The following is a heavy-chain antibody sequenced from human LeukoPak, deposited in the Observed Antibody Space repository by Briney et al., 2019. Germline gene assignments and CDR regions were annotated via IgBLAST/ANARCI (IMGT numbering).Heavy chain of an antibody. V-gene: IGHV3-30*18. CDR1: GFTFYTYG. D-gene: IGHD3-22*01. J-gene: IGHJ4*02. Sequence: GGSLRLSCAVSGFTFYTYGIHWVRQTPGKGLEWVGLISYDGSNKYYADSVKGRFTISRDTSRNTLYLQMNSLRPEDTAVYYCAKDMEYYDSSGYWNPDYWGQGTLITVSS. CDR2: ISYDGSNK. CDR3: AKDMEYYDSSGYWNPDY.